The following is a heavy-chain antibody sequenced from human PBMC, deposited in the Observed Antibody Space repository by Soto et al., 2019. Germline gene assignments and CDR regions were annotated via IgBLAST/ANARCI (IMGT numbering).Heavy chain of an antibody. Sequence: PSETLSLTSSFSCTSGSNYYWSWIRQPSGKGLQHIGRIYTSGSTSYNPSLKSRVTMSMDTSQTQIYLNLTSVTAADSAVYYCARGGIQLSYAFDYWGQGILVTVSS. D-gene: IGHD5-18*01. CDR1: CTSGSNYY. CDR3: ARGGIQLSYAFDY. J-gene: IGHJ4*02. V-gene: IGHV4-4*07. CDR2: IYTSGST.